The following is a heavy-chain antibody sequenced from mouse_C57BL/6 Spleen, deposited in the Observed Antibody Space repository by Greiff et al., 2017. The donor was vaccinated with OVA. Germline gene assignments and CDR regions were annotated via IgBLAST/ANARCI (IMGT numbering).Heavy chain of an antibody. J-gene: IGHJ2*01. Sequence: QVHVKQPGAELVMPGASVKLSCKASGYTFTSYWMHWVKQRPGQGLEWIGEIDPSDSYTNYNQKFKGKSTLTVDKSSSTAYMQLSSLTSEDSAVYYCARGESSSSFDYWGQGTTLTVSS. D-gene: IGHD1-1*01. V-gene: IGHV1-69*01. CDR1: GYTFTSYW. CDR3: ARGESSSSFDY. CDR2: IDPSDSYT.